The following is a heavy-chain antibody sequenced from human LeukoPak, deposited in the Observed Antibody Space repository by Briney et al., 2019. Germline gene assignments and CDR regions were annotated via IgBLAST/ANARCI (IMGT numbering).Heavy chain of an antibody. CDR2: IYYSGST. CDR1: GGSISSYY. D-gene: IGHD5-18*01. Sequence: SETLSLTCTVSGGSISSYYWSWVRQPPGKGLEWIGYIYYSGSTNYNPSLKSRVTISVDTSKNQFSLKLSSVTAADTAVCYCARFDTAMDPNGWFDPWGQGTLVTVSS. V-gene: IGHV4-59*01. CDR3: ARFDTAMDPNGWFDP. J-gene: IGHJ5*02.